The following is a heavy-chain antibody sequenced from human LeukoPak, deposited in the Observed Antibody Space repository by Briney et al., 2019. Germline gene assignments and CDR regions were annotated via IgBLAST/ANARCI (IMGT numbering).Heavy chain of an antibody. J-gene: IGHJ5*02. CDR2: ILYSGST. V-gene: IGHV4-59*08. D-gene: IGHD3-10*01. CDR3: ARGNVKYYYGSGSACWFDP. CDR1: GGSISSYY. Sequence: PSEALSLTCTVSGGSISSYYWSWIRQPPGKGLEWIGYILYSGSTNYNPSLKSRVTISVDTSKNQCSLKLSSVTAADTDVYYCARGNVKYYYGSGSACWFDPWGQGTLVTASS.